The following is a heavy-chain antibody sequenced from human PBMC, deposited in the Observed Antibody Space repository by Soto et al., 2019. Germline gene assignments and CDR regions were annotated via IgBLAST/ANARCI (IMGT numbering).Heavy chain of an antibody. J-gene: IGHJ6*02. CDR3: AIGIRNDDGVDV. CDR1: GFTFNIYW. CDR2: IKFDESTT. Sequence: EVQVVESGGGLIQPGGSLRLSCVASGFTFNIYWMHWVRQAPGKGLVWVSRIKFDESTTSYADSVKGRFTISRDNAKNTVFMQMNCLTADDTGLYYCAIGIRNDDGVDVWGQGTTVNVS. D-gene: IGHD1-1*01. V-gene: IGHV3-74*01.